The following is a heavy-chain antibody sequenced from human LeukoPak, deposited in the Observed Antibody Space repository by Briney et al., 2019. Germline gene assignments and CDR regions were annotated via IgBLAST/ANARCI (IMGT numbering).Heavy chain of an antibody. J-gene: IGHJ6*04. Sequence: PGGSLRLSCAASGFTFSDYYMSWIRQAPGKGLEWVSYISSSSSYTNYADSVKGRFTISRDNAKNSLYLQMNSLRAEDTAVYYCASLLVVPAALDYYYGMDVWGKGTTVTVSS. D-gene: IGHD2-2*01. CDR2: ISSSSSYT. CDR1: GFTFSDYY. CDR3: ASLLVVPAALDYYYGMDV. V-gene: IGHV3-11*06.